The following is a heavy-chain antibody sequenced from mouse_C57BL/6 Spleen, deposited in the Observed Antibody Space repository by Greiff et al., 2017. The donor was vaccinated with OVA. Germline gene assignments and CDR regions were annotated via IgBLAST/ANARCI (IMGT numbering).Heavy chain of an antibody. J-gene: IGHJ4*01. CDR1: GYAFTNYL. D-gene: IGHD2-4*01. CDR2: INPGSGGT. CDR3: ARGGLRRDAMDY. Sequence: VQLQQSGAELVRPGTSVKVSCTASGYAFTNYLIEWVKQRPGQGLEWIGVINPGSGGTNYNEKFKGKATLTADKSSSTAYMQLSSLTSEDSAVYFCARGGLRRDAMDYWGQGTSVTVSS. V-gene: IGHV1-54*01.